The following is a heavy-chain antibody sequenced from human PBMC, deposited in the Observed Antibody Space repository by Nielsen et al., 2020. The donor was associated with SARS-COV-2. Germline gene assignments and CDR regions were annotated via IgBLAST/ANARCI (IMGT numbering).Heavy chain of an antibody. D-gene: IGHD4-23*01. CDR1: GDSVSSYSSA. Sequence: SQTLSLTCAISGDSVSSYSSAWNWIRQSPSRGLEWLGRTYYRSSKWYNDYAVPVKSRVTITPDTSKNRFSLQLNSVTPEDTAIYYCARTTEVTPRGMDVWGQGTTVTVSS. V-gene: IGHV6-1*01. J-gene: IGHJ6*02. CDR2: TYYRSSKWYN. CDR3: ARTTEVTPRGMDV.